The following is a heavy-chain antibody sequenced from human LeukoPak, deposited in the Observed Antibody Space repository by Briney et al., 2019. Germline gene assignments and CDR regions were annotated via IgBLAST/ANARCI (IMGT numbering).Heavy chain of an antibody. CDR3: ARHTSGYYDAFGI. CDR1: SGSISTSNYY. J-gene: IGHJ3*02. V-gene: IGHV4-39*01. D-gene: IGHD3-22*01. CDR2: MYYSGIT. Sequence: PSETLSLTCTVSSGSISTSNYYWGWIRQPPGKGLEWIGTMYYSGITYYNPSLKSRVTISVDTSKNQFSLKLTSVTAADTAVYYCARHTSGYYDAFGIWGQGTLVTVSS.